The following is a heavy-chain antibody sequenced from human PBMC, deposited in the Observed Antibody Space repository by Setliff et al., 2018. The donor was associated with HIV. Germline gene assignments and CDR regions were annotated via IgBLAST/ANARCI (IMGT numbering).Heavy chain of an antibody. CDR2: VYPLDSDT. CDR1: GYSFDSYW. CDR3: ARHRVGVTPSSEYYFDF. J-gene: IGHJ4*02. D-gene: IGHD1-26*01. Sequence: PGESLKISCTASGYSFDSYWIGWVRQVPVKGLEWLGIVYPLDSDTKYSPPLRGPFTISADKSTNTAFLQWSSLRASDSAIYYCARHRVGVTPSSEYYFDFWGQGTQVTVSS. V-gene: IGHV5-51*01.